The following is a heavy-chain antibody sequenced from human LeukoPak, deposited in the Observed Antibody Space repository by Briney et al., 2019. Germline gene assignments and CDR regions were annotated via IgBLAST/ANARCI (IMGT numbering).Heavy chain of an antibody. CDR2: IYWDDDK. V-gene: IGHV2-5*02. CDR3: AHRRCLYESSGYYLV. D-gene: IGHD3-22*01. Sequence: GSGPTLVKPTQTLTLTCTFSGFSLSTSGVGVAWIRKPPGKALEWLALIYWDDDKRYRPSLKSRLTITKDTSKNQVVLTMTNMDPVDTATYYCAHRRCLYESSGYYLVWGQGTLVTVSS. J-gene: IGHJ4*02. CDR1: GFSLSTSGVG.